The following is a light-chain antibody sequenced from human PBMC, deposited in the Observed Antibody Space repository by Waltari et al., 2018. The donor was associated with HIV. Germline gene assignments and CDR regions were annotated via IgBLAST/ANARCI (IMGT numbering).Light chain of an antibody. V-gene: IGKV4-1*01. Sequence: DIVMTQSPDSLVVSLGERATINCKSSQSVLYSSNNKNYLAWYQQKPGQPPKLPIYWASTRESGVPDRFSGSGSGTDFTLTISSLQAEDVAVYYCQQYYSTPFTFGGGTKVEIK. CDR1: QSVLYSSNNKNY. CDR2: WAS. CDR3: QQYYSTPFT. J-gene: IGKJ4*01.